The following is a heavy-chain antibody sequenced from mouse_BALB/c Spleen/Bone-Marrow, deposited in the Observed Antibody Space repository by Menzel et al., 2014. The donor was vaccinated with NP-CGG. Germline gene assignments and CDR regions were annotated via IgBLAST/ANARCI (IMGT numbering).Heavy chain of an antibody. V-gene: IGHV1-82*01. CDR1: DYAFSSSW. CDR2: IYPGDGDT. J-gene: IGHJ1*01. CDR3: VRERGNWYFDV. Sequence: VQLQQSGPELVKPGASVKISCKASDYAFSSSWMNWVKQRPGQGLEWIGRIYPGDGDTNYNGKFKVKATLTADKSSSTVYMQLSSLTSVDSAVYFCVRERGNWYFDVWGAGPTVTVSS.